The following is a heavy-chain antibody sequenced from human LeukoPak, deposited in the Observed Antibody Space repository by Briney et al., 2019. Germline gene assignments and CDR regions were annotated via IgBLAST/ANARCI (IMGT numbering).Heavy chain of an antibody. Sequence: AASVKASCKVSGGTFSSFAIRWVRQAPGQGLEWIVGIFPIFGTANYAQKFQSRVTITAPESTSTAYMELSSLRSEDTAVYYCARGLHYDFWSGYYGHNAFDIWGQGTMVTVSS. CDR3: ARGLHYDFWSGYYGHNAFDI. J-gene: IGHJ3*02. D-gene: IGHD3-3*01. V-gene: IGHV1-69*13. CDR1: GGTFSSFA. CDR2: IFPIFGTA.